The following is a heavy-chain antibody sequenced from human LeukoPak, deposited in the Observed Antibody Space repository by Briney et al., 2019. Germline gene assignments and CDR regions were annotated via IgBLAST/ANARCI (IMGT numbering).Heavy chain of an antibody. V-gene: IGHV3-53*01. CDR1: GFTVSSNY. D-gene: IGHD6-13*01. Sequence: PGGSLRLSCAASGFTVSSNYMSWVRQAPGKGLEWVSLFYSGGTTYYAGSVKGRFTISRDNSKNTLYHQMNSLRAEDTAVYYCATTSSSDAFDIWGQGTMVTVSS. CDR2: FYSGGTT. CDR3: ATTSSSDAFDI. J-gene: IGHJ3*02.